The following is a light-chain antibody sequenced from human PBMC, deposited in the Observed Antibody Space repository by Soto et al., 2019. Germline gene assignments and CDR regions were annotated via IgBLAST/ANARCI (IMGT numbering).Light chain of an antibody. CDR3: RQRSNPPPLVS. V-gene: IGKV3-11*01. CDR2: DAS. J-gene: IGKJ5*01. Sequence: VLTHNKKTLSLSPGERATLSCRASQSVSSYLAWYQQKPGQAPRLLIYDASNRATGIPARFSGSGSGTDFTLTISSLELEDFAVYRCRQRSNPPPLVSSGQGTRLEI. CDR1: QSVSSY.